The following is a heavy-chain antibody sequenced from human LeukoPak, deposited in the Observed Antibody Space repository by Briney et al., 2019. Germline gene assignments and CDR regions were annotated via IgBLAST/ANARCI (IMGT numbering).Heavy chain of an antibody. Sequence: SETLSLICTVSGASISNYYWSWIRQPPGKGLEWIGCIYDSGGTNYNPSLKSRVTISLDTSKNQFSLKLSSVTAADTAVYYCAREYYSDSSAYIDYWGQGTLVTVSS. CDR2: IYDSGGT. CDR3: AREYYSDSSAYIDY. V-gene: IGHV4-59*01. D-gene: IGHD3-22*01. J-gene: IGHJ4*02. CDR1: GASISNYY.